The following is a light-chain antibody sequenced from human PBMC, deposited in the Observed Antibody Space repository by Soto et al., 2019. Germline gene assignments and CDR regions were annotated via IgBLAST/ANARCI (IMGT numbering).Light chain of an antibody. Sequence: DIQMTQSPSSLSASVGDRVTITCRASQSISTYVNWYRQKPGKAPDLLIYAASSLQSGVPSRFSGSGSGTDFTLTIISLQPEDFATYYCQQSYRTPRTFGQGTKVETK. J-gene: IGKJ1*01. CDR2: AAS. CDR1: QSISTY. V-gene: IGKV1-39*01. CDR3: QQSYRTPRT.